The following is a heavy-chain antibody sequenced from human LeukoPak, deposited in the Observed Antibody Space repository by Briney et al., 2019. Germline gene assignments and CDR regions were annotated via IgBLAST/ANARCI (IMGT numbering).Heavy chain of an antibody. CDR3: ARHDNRGYYSLQY. V-gene: IGHV4-59*08. CDR1: GGSISSYY. Sequence: SETLSLTRTVPGGSISSYYWSWIRQPPQKGLEWIGYMYYSGSTNYNPSLKSRVTISVDTSKNQLSLKLSSVTAADTAVYYCARHDNRGYYSLQYWGQGALVTVSS. CDR2: MYYSGST. J-gene: IGHJ4*02. D-gene: IGHD3-22*01.